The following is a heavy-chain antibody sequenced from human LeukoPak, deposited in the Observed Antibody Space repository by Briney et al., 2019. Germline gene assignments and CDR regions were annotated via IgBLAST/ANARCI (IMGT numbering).Heavy chain of an antibody. CDR3: ARDPPHYDSSGYLFDP. J-gene: IGHJ5*02. D-gene: IGHD3-22*01. V-gene: IGHV1-69*04. CDR2: IIPILGIA. Sequence: SVKVSCKASGGTFISYAISGVRQAPAQGLEWMGRIIPILGIANYAQKFQGRVTITADKSTSTAYMELSSLRSEYTAVYYCARDPPHYDSSGYLFDPWGQGTLVTVSS. CDR1: GGTFISYA.